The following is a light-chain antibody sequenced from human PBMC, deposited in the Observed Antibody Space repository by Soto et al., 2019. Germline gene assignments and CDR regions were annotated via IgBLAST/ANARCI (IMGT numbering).Light chain of an antibody. CDR3: QQHGTSPIT. Sequence: EIVLTQSPDTLSLSPGGTATLSCRASQTFIHNYLAWHQQKPGQTPRLLVYGASSRATGVPDRFSGSGSGTDFTLTISRLEPEDFAVYYCQQHGTSPITFGQGTRLEI. CDR2: GAS. V-gene: IGKV3-20*01. CDR1: QTFIHNY. J-gene: IGKJ5*01.